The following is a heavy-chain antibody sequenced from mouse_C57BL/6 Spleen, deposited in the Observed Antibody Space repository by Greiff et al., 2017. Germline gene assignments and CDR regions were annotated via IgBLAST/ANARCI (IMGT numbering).Heavy chain of an antibody. Sequence: EVHLVESGGGLVQPKGSLKLSCAASGFSFNTYAMNWVRQAPGKGLEWVARIRSKSNNYATYYADSVKDRFTISRDDSESMLYLQMNNLKTEDTAMYYCVRQNYNGAMDYWGQGTSVTVSS. V-gene: IGHV10-1*01. J-gene: IGHJ4*01. CDR2: IRSKSNNYAT. CDR3: VRQNYNGAMDY. D-gene: IGHD1-3*01. CDR1: GFSFNTYA.